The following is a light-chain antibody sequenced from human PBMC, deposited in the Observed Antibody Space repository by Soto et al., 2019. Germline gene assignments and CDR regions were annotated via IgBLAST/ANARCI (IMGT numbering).Light chain of an antibody. CDR1: SSDDVGYNY. J-gene: IGLJ1*01. V-gene: IGLV2-14*01. Sequence: SVMTQPASVSGSRGQSITIPCTGTSSDDVGYNYVSWYQQHPGKAPKLMIYDVSNRPSGVSNRFSGSKSGNTASLTISGLQAEDEADYYCSSYTSSSTLEGVFGTGTKVTVL. CDR2: DVS. CDR3: SSYTSSSTLEGV.